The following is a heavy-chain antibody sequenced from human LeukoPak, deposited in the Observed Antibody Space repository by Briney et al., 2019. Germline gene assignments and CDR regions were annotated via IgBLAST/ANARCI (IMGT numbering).Heavy chain of an antibody. CDR1: GGSFSGYY. D-gene: IGHD1-14*01. V-gene: IGHV4-34*01. CDR3: ARGGYNINWMKDATDY. J-gene: IGHJ4*02. Sequence: SETPSPTCGVHGGSFSGYYYNWIRQSPGKGLEWIAEINHTGSTNYNPSLRSRVTISIDTSKNQFSLKLNSVTAADTAVYYCARGGYNINWMKDATDYWGQGTLVTVSS. CDR2: INHTGST.